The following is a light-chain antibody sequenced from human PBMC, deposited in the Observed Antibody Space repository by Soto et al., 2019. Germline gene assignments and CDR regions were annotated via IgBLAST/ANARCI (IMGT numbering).Light chain of an antibody. CDR3: QQYSNYWT. J-gene: IGKJ1*01. V-gene: IGKV1-5*01. CDR1: QTINSW. Sequence: DIPMTQSPSTLSASVGDRVTITCRASQTINSWLAWYQQKPGKAPNLLIYDASTLQSGVPSRFSGSGSGTEFTLTISGLQPDDFATYFCQQYSNYWTFGQGTKVEIK. CDR2: DAS.